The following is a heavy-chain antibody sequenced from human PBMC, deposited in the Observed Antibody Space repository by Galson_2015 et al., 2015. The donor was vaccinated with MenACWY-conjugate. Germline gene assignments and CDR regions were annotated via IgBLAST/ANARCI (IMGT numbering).Heavy chain of an antibody. Sequence: SETLSLTCTVSGGSISSSSYYWGWIRQPHGKGQEWIGSIYYSGSTYYNPSLKSRVTIYVDTSKNQFSLKLSSVTAADTAVYYCARETPYYDSSGYYFGDYFDYWGQGTLVTVSS. CDR1: GGSISSSSYY. CDR3: ARETPYYDSSGYYFGDYFDY. V-gene: IGHV4-39*02. D-gene: IGHD3-22*01. CDR2: IYYSGST. J-gene: IGHJ4*02.